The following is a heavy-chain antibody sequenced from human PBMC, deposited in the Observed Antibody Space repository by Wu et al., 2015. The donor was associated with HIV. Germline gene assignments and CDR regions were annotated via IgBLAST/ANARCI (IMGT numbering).Heavy chain of an antibody. D-gene: IGHD2-15*01. V-gene: IGHV1-69*13. Sequence: QVQLVQSGAEVKKPGSSVTGLLQGFWRHLQHLCYQLGATGPGQGLEWVGRIVPLFDAPNYSQKFHDRLTITADRSTTTAYMELTNLRSEDTAVYFCTRSTFAGGSDTWYSFDKWGQGTLVSVSS. CDR2: IVPLFDAP. CDR3: TRSTFAGGSDTWYSFDK. CDR1: RHLQHLC. J-gene: IGHJ4*02.